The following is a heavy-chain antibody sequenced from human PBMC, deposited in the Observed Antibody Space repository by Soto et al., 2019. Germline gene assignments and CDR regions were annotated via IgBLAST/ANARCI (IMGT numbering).Heavy chain of an antibody. Sequence: SVKVSCKASGGTFSSYAISWVRQAPGQGLEWMGGIIPIFGTANYAQKFQGRVTITADESTSTAYMELSSLRSEDTAVYYCARYPWGYCTNGVCSRHYYYGMDVWGQRTTVTVSS. V-gene: IGHV1-69*13. CDR3: ARYPWGYCTNGVCSRHYYYGMDV. CDR2: IIPIFGTA. D-gene: IGHD2-8*01. CDR1: GGTFSSYA. J-gene: IGHJ6*02.